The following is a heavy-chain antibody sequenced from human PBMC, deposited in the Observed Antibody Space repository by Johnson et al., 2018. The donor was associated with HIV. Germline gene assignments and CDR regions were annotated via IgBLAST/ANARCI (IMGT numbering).Heavy chain of an antibody. V-gene: IGHV3-11*04. CDR1: GFSLSDYY. Sequence: QVQLVESGGGLVQPGASLRLSCAASGFSLSDYYMSWIRQAPGKGLEWVSYVSGSSSGIYYADPVKGRFTISRDNAKNSLYVQMDSLRAEDTAVYYCARVYGGSFRPTKGNHVFDMWGQGTMVTVSS. CDR2: VSGSSSGI. CDR3: ARVYGGSFRPTKGNHVFDM. D-gene: IGHD1-26*01. J-gene: IGHJ3*02.